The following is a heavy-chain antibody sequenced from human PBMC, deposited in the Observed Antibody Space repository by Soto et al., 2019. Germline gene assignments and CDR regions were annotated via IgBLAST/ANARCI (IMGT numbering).Heavy chain of an antibody. CDR1: GGSISSYY. V-gene: IGHV4-59*01. J-gene: IGHJ5*02. Sequence: PSETLSLTCTVSGGSISSYYWSWIRQPPGKGLEWIGYIYYSGSTNYNPSLKSRVAISVDTSKNQFSLKLSSVTAADTAVYYCARTVADYNWFDPWGQGTLVTVS. CDR3: ARTVADYNWFDP. CDR2: IYYSGST. D-gene: IGHD4-17*01.